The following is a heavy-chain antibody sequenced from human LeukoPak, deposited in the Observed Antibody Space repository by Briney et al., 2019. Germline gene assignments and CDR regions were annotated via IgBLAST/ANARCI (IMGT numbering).Heavy chain of an antibody. CDR1: GYTFTSYG. J-gene: IGHJ1*01. D-gene: IGHD2-2*01. V-gene: IGHV1-18*01. CDR2: ISAYNGNT. CDR3: ARDFVVVPAAIEEAEYFQH. Sequence: GASVKVSCKASGYTFTSYGISWVRQAPGQGLEWMGWISAYNGNTNYAQKLQGRVTMTTDTSTSTAYMELRSLRSDDTAVYYCARDFVVVPAAIEEAEYFQHWGQGTLVTVSS.